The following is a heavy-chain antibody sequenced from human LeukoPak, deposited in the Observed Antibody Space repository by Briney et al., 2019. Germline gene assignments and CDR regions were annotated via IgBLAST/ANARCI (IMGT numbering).Heavy chain of an antibody. CDR3: ARGNFWRGYYPLDY. J-gene: IGHJ4*02. D-gene: IGHD3-3*01. Sequence: ASVKVSCKASGYTFTDYYMQWVRQAPGEGFEWMGWINAKSGGTNYVQKFQGRVIMTRDTSISTAYMELSSLRSDDTAVYYCARGNFWRGYYPLDYWGQGTPVTASS. V-gene: IGHV1-2*02. CDR2: INAKSGGT. CDR1: GYTFTDYY.